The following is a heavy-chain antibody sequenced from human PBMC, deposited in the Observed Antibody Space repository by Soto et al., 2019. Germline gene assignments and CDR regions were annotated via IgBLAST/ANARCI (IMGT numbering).Heavy chain of an antibody. CDR2: ICYSGST. J-gene: IGHJ5*02. CDR1: GGSISSRSYF. V-gene: IGHV4-39*06. Sequence: PSETLSLTCTVSGGSISSRSYFWGWIRQPPGKGLEWIGNICYSGSTNYNPSLKSRVTISVDTSKNQFTLKLSSVTAADTAVYYCARDGRTMVRGVSWFDPWGQGTLVTVSS. CDR3: ARDGRTMVRGVSWFDP. D-gene: IGHD3-10*01.